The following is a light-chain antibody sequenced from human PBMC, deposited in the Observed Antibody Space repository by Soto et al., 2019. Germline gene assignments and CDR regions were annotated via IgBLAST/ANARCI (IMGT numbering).Light chain of an antibody. CDR2: GAS. J-gene: IGKJ2*01. V-gene: IGKV3-15*01. Sequence: EIVMTQSPATLSVSPGERATLSCRASQSVSSNLAWYQQKPGQAPRLLIYGASTRATGIPARFSGSGSGTEFTLTFSSLQSEDFAVYYCQQYNNWPPLMYTFGQGTKLEIK. CDR1: QSVSSN. CDR3: QQYNNWPPLMYT.